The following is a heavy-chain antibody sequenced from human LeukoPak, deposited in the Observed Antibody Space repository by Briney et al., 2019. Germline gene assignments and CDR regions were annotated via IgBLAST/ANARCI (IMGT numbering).Heavy chain of an antibody. V-gene: IGHV4-30-4*01. Sequence: SETPSLTCTVSGGSISSGDYYWSWIRQPPGKGLEWIGYIYYSGNTYYNPSLKSRVTISVDRSKNQFSLKLSSVTAADTAVYYCARVHYDSSGYYESYFDYWGQGTLVTVSS. CDR3: ARVHYDSSGYYESYFDY. J-gene: IGHJ4*02. CDR1: GGSISSGDYY. CDR2: IYYSGNT. D-gene: IGHD3-22*01.